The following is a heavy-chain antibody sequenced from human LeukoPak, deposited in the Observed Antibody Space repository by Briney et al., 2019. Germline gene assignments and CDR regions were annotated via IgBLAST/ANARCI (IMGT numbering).Heavy chain of an antibody. V-gene: IGHV4-59*01. CDR3: ARDSAYYYYMDV. Sequence: SKTLSLTCTVSGGSISSYYWSWIRQPPGKGLEWIGYIYYSGSTNYNPSLKSRVTISVDTSKNQFSPKLSSVTAADTAVYYCARDSAYYYYMDVWGKGTTVTVSS. CDR1: GGSISSYY. CDR2: IYYSGST. J-gene: IGHJ6*03. D-gene: IGHD3-10*01.